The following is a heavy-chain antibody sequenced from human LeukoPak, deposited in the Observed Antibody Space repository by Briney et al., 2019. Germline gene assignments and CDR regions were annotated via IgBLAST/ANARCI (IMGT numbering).Heavy chain of an antibody. CDR2: ITTDVKST. CDR1: GFTFSTFA. Sequence: QTGGSLRLSCAASGFTFSTFAMHWVRQAPGKGLVLVSRITTDVKSTSYADSVKGRFTISRDNAKNTLYLQLNSLRAEDSAVYYCARDYCSSISCMDAWGQGTTVTVSS. J-gene: IGHJ6*02. V-gene: IGHV3-74*01. D-gene: IGHD2-2*01. CDR3: ARDYCSSISCMDA.